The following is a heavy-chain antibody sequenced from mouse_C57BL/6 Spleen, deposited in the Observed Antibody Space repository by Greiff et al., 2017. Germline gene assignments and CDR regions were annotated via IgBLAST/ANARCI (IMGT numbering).Heavy chain of an antibody. Sequence: EVHLVESGGDLVKPGGSLKLSCAASGFTFSSYGMSWVRQTPDKRLEWVANISSGGSYTYYPDSVKGRFTISRDNAKNTLYLQMSSLKSEDTAMYCCARQDGNTYYAMDYWGQGTSVTVSS. D-gene: IGHD2-1*01. CDR2: ISSGGSYT. CDR1: GFTFSSYG. J-gene: IGHJ4*01. V-gene: IGHV5-6*01. CDR3: ARQDGNTYYAMDY.